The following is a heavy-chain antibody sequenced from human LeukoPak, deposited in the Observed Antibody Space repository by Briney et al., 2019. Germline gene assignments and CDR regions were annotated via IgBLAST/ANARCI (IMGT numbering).Heavy chain of an antibody. CDR3: ARDRLEVVAFDAFDI. V-gene: IGHV1-46*01. J-gene: IGHJ3*02. CDR2: INPSGDST. CDR1: GYTFTSYY. D-gene: IGHD3-22*01. Sequence: ASVKVSCKASGYTFTSYYMHWVRQAPGQGLEWMGIINPSGDSTSYAQKFQGRVTMTRDMSTSTVYMELSSLRSEDTAVYYCARDRLEVVAFDAFDIWGQGTMVTVSS.